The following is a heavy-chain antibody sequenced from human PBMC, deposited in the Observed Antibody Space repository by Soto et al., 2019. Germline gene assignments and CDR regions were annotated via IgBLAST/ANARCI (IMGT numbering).Heavy chain of an antibody. J-gene: IGHJ4*02. V-gene: IGHV3-21*01. Sequence: PGGSLRLSCAASGFTFSSYSMNWVRQAPGKGLEWVSSISSSSSYIYYADSVKGRFTISRDNAKNSLYLQMNSLRAEDTAVYYCARAPNGDYGLDYWGQGTLVTVSS. CDR2: ISSSSSYI. D-gene: IGHD4-17*01. CDR1: GFTFSSYS. CDR3: ARAPNGDYGLDY.